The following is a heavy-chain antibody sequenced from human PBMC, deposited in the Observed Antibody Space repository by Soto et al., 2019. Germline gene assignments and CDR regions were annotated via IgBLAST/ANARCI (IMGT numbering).Heavy chain of an antibody. Sequence: GGSLRLSCAPSAFTVSSYGMHGVRRAPGKGLEWVAVIWYDGSNKSDADSVKGLFTISRDTSKDTLYLQMNRLSAEDTAVYYCARDTRPYDFWSGYHYYYYGRDVWGQGTTVTVCS. V-gene: IGHV3-33*01. D-gene: IGHD3-3*01. CDR1: AFTVSSYG. CDR2: IWYDGSNK. J-gene: IGHJ6*02. CDR3: ARDTRPYDFWSGYHYYYYGRDV.